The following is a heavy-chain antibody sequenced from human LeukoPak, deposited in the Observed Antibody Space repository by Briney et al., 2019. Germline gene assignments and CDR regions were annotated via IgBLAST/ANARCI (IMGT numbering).Heavy chain of an antibody. J-gene: IGHJ4*02. Sequence: PGGSLRLSCAASGFTFSSYAMSWVRQAPGKGLEWVSAISGSGGSTYYADSVKGRFTISRDNSKNTPYLQMNSLRAEDTAVYYCAKAEYYYDSSGYYFDYWGQGTLVTVSS. V-gene: IGHV3-23*01. D-gene: IGHD3-22*01. CDR3: AKAEYYYDSSGYYFDY. CDR2: ISGSGGST. CDR1: GFTFSSYA.